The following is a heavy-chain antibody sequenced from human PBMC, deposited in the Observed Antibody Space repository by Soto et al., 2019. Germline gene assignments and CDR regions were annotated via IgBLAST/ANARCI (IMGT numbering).Heavy chain of an antibody. CDR2: MNPNSGNT. J-gene: IGHJ6*02. Sequence: APVKVSCKASGYTFTSSDINWRRQATGQGLEWMGWMNPNSGNTGYAQKFQGRVTMTRNTSISTAYMELSSLRSEDTAVYYCARTLYGSGSFLIYYYYGMDVWGQGTTVTVSS. D-gene: IGHD3-10*01. CDR1: GYTFTSSD. V-gene: IGHV1-8*01. CDR3: ARTLYGSGSFLIYYYYGMDV.